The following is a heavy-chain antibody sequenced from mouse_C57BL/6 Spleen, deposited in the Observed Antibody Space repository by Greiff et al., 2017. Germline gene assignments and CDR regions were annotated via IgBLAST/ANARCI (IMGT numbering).Heavy chain of an antibody. J-gene: IGHJ4*01. CDR1: GYTFTSYW. CDR3: AYTTVGAMDY. Sequence: VQLQQPGAELVMPGASVKLSCKASGYTFTSYWMHWVKQRPGQGLEWIGEIDPSDSYTHYNQKFKGKSTLTVDKSSSTAYMQLSSLTSDDSAVYYCAYTTVGAMDYWGQGTSVTVSS. V-gene: IGHV1-69*01. D-gene: IGHD1-1*01. CDR2: IDPSDSYT.